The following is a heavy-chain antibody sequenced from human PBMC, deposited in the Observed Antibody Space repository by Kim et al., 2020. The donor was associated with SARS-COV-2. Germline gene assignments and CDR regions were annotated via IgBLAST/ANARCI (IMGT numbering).Heavy chain of an antibody. CDR2: ISYNGSNK. CDR1: GFTFSSYA. CDR3: AAKAHYYYGMDV. Sequence: GGSLRLSCVASGFTFSSYAMHWVRQAPGKGLEWVAVISYNGSNKYYADSVKGRFTISRDNSKNTLYLQMNSLRAEDTAVYYCAAKAHYYYGMDVWGQGTTVTVSS. J-gene: IGHJ6*02. V-gene: IGHV3-30*04.